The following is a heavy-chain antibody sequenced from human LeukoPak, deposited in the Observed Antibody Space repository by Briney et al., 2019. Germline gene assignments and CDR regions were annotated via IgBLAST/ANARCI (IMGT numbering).Heavy chain of an antibody. V-gene: IGHV3-73*01. Sequence: TGGSLRLSCAASGFTFSGSAMHWVRQASGKGLEWVGRIRSKANSYATAYAASVKGRFTTSRDDSKNTAYLQMNSLKTEDTAVYYCTRHEDSSGWYRVWFDPWGQGTLVTVSS. J-gene: IGHJ5*02. CDR1: GFTFSGSA. CDR3: TRHEDSSGWYRVWFDP. D-gene: IGHD6-19*01. CDR2: IRSKANSYAT.